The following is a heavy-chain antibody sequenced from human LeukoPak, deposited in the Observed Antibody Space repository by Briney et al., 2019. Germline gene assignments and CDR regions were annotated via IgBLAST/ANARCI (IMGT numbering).Heavy chain of an antibody. CDR2: IIPIFGTA. CDR3: AREPSPTFSGTTSDY. Sequence: GASVKVSCKASGGTFSSYAISWVRQAPGQGLEWMGRIIPIFGTANYAQKFQGRVTITTDESTSTAYMELSSLRSEDTAVYYRAREPSPTFSGTTSDYWGQGTLVTVSS. J-gene: IGHJ4*02. D-gene: IGHD1-1*01. CDR1: GGTFSSYA. V-gene: IGHV1-69*05.